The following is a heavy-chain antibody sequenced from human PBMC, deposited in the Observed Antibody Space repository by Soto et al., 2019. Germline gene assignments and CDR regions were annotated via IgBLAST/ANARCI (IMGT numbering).Heavy chain of an antibody. D-gene: IGHD3-16*01. CDR1: GFSLSTSGVG. CDR2: IYWDDDK. Sequence: SGPTLVNPTQTLTLTCTFSGFSLSTSGVGVGWIRQPPGKALEWLALIYWDDDKRYSPSLKSRLIITKDTSKNQVVLTLTNMDPVDTATYYCAHTVFGGVNARVPEGFYYSGQGTPVTVSS. CDR3: AHTVFGGVNARVPEGFYY. J-gene: IGHJ4*02. V-gene: IGHV2-5*02.